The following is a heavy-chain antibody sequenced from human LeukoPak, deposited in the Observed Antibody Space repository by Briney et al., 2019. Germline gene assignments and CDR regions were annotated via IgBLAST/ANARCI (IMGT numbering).Heavy chain of an antibody. V-gene: IGHV3-69-1*02. D-gene: IGHD5-18*01. CDR3: AREGTAMVSFDY. CDR1: GFIVSDKY. CDR2: IVNGGDI. J-gene: IGHJ4*02. Sequence: GGSLRLSCAASGFIVSDKYMTWVRQAPGKGLEWVAAIVNGGDIYYAESVKGRFTISRDNAKNSLYLQMNSLRAEDTAVYYCAREGTAMVSFDYWGQGTLVTVSS.